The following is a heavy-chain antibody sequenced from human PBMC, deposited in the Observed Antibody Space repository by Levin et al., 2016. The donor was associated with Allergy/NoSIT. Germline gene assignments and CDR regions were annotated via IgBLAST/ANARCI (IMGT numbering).Heavy chain of an antibody. J-gene: IGHJ6*02. D-gene: IGHD3-10*01. CDR1: GYTLTELS. Sequence: ASVKVSCKVSGYTLTELSMHWVRQAPGKGLEWMGGFDPEDGETIYAQKFQGRVTMTEDTSTDTAYMELSSLRSEDTAVYYCATYGLLWFGESQYYYYYGMDVWGQGTTVTVSS. V-gene: IGHV1-24*01. CDR2: FDPEDGET. CDR3: ATYGLLWFGESQYYYYYGMDV.